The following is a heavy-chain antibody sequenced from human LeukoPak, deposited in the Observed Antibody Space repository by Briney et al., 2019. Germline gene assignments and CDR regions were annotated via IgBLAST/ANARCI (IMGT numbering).Heavy chain of an antibody. J-gene: IGHJ3*02. Sequence: PSETLSLTCTVSGGSIISGGYYWSWIRQHPGKGLEWIGYIYYSGSTYYRPSLKSRVIISVDTSKKQFSLKLSSLTAADTAVYYCARAPPIIAVAGSAFDIWGQGTVVTVSS. CDR1: GGSIISGGYY. D-gene: IGHD6-19*01. CDR3: ARAPPIIAVAGSAFDI. V-gene: IGHV4-31*03. CDR2: IYYSGST.